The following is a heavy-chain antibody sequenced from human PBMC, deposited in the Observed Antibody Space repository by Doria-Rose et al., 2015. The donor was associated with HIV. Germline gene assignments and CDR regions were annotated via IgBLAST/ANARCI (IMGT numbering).Heavy chain of an antibody. V-gene: IGHV4-31*03. CDR2: TYYTGTS. D-gene: IGHD3-3*01. J-gene: IGHJ4*02. Sequence: LTCSASGASVSSRGYYWNWIRQVPGKGLESLGYTYYTGTSDYSPSLKSRLNMAVDTSKNQFSLKLSFVTVADTAVYYCARMGSYRELDYWGQGALVIVSA. CDR3: ARMGSYRELDY. CDR1: GASVSSRGYY.